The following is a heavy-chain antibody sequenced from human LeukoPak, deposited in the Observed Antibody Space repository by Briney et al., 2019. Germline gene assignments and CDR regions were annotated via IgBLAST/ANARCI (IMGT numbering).Heavy chain of an antibody. CDR1: GFTFTRYG. D-gene: IGHD3-10*01. CDR2: IWSDGSKQ. Sequence: PGGSLRLSCAASGFTFTRYGMHWVRQAPGKGLEWVAAIWSDGSKQIYEDSVRGRFTISRDDSKSTLYLQMNSLRAEDTAVYYCARDLSYGSGEFWGQGTLVTVSS. V-gene: IGHV3-33*01. J-gene: IGHJ4*02. CDR3: ARDLSYGSGEF.